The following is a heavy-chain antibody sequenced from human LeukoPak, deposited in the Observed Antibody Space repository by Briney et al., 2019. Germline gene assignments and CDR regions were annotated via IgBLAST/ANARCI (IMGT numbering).Heavy chain of an antibody. V-gene: IGHV1-2*02. D-gene: IGHD3-10*01. CDR1: GYTFTGYY. Sequence: ASVKVSCKASGYTFTGYYMHWVRQAPGQGLEWMGWINPNTGGTNYAQKFQGRVTMTRDTSINTAYMELSSLRSDDTVVYYCAREDMIRGVMQFDYWGQGTLVTVSS. CDR3: AREDMIRGVMQFDY. J-gene: IGHJ4*02. CDR2: INPNTGGT.